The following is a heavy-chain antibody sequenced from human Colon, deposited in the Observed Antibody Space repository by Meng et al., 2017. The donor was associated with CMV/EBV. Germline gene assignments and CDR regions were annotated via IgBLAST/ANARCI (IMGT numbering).Heavy chain of an antibody. V-gene: IGHV3-53*01. CDR1: GFTVRSNY. CDR3: VRYYGAGSYFGDY. D-gene: IGHD3-10*01. CDR2: IYIDGTT. Sequence: GGSLRLSCAGSGFTVRSNYMSWVRQAPGKGLEWISVIYIDGTTRYADSVKGRFIISRDNSKTTLYLQMNSLRAEDTAVYYCVRYYGAGSYFGDYWGQGTLVTVSS. J-gene: IGHJ4*02.